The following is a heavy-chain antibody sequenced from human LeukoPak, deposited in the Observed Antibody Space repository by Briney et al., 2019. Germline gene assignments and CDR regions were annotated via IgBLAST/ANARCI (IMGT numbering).Heavy chain of an antibody. J-gene: IGHJ4*02. CDR3: ARALAYVYTNGLTEDSYFDY. Sequence: GGSLRLSCAASGFIFSRYAMTWVRQAPGKGLEWVASINQDGSEKSYVDSVKGRFTISRDNAKKSLFLQMNSLRAEDTAVYYCARALAYVYTNGLTEDSYFDYWGQGTLVTVSS. CDR2: INQDGSEK. D-gene: IGHD2-8*01. V-gene: IGHV3-7*03. CDR1: GFIFSRYA.